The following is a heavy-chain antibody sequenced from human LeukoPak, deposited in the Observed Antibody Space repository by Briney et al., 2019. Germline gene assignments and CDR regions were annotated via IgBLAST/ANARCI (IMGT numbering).Heavy chain of an antibody. CDR2: IYYSGST. D-gene: IGHD2-2*01. CDR1: GGSVSSGTYY. V-gene: IGHV4-61*01. CDR3: ARKYCSSTSCYFGYYYYGMDV. Sequence: PSETLSLTCTVSGGSVSSGTYYWSWMRQPPGKGLEWIGYIYYSGSTNYNPSLKSRVTISVDTSKNQFSLKVSSVTAADTAVYYCARKYCSSTSCYFGYYYYGMDVWGKGTTVTVSS. J-gene: IGHJ6*04.